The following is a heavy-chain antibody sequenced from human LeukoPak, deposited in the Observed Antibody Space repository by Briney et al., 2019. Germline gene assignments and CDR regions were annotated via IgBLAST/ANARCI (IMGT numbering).Heavy chain of an antibody. CDR1: GYTFTSYG. CDR3: ARGSKDYYDSSGYYYY. J-gene: IGHJ4*02. Sequence: ASVKVSCKASGYTFTSYGINWVRQATGQGLEWMGWMNPNSGNTGYAQKFQGRVTMTRNTSISTAYMELSSLRSEDTAVYYCARGSKDYYDSSGYYYYWGQGTLVTVSS. CDR2: MNPNSGNT. V-gene: IGHV1-8*01. D-gene: IGHD3-22*01.